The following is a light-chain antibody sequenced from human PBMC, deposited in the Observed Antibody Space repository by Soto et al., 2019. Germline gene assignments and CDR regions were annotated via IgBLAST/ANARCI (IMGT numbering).Light chain of an antibody. CDR2: WAS. CDR1: QSVLYSSNNKNY. V-gene: IGKV4-1*01. CDR3: QQYYSTPIT. J-gene: IGKJ5*01. Sequence: DIVLTQSPDSLAVSLGERATINCKSSQSVLYSSNNKNYLAGYQQKPGQPPKLIIYWASTRESGVPDRFSGSGSGTDFTLTISSLQAEDVAVYYCQQYYSTPITFGQGPRLEIK.